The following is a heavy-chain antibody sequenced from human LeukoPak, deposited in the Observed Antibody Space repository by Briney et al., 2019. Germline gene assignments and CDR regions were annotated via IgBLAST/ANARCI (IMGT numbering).Heavy chain of an antibody. J-gene: IGHJ6*03. CDR3: AREGYCSGGSCLYYHYYYMDV. Sequence: SQTLSLTCTVSGGSISSGSYYWSWIRQPAGKGLEWIGRIYTSGSTNYNPSLKSRVTISVDTSKNQFSLKLSSVTAADTAVYYCAREGYCSGGSCLYYHYYYMDVWGKGTTVTVSS. CDR2: IYTSGST. D-gene: IGHD2-15*01. V-gene: IGHV4-61*02. CDR1: GGSISSGSYY.